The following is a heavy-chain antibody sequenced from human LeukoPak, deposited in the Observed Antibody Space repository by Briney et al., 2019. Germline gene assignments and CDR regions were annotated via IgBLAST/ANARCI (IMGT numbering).Heavy chain of an antibody. CDR2: IYHSGST. Sequence: SETLSLTCAVSGGSISSGGYSWSWIRQPPGKGLEWIGYIYHSGSTYYNPSLKSRVTISVDRSKNQFSLKLSSVTAADTAVYYCAREGAGLREWYYFDYWGQGTLATVSS. V-gene: IGHV4-30-2*01. CDR1: GGSISSGGYS. CDR3: AREGAGLREWYYFDY. J-gene: IGHJ4*02. D-gene: IGHD3-3*01.